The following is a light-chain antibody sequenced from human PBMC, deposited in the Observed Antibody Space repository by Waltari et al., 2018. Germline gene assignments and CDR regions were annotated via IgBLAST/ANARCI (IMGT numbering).Light chain of an antibody. CDR1: QSVFHTNNKYH. Sequence: DIVMTQSPDSLAVSLGERATINCKSSQSVFHTNNKYHVAWYQRKPAQPPKLLICWASTRESGVPDRFSGSGSGTDFTLAISSLQAEDVAVYYCQQYYSTPNTFGQGTKVEIK. V-gene: IGKV4-1*01. J-gene: IGKJ2*01. CDR3: QQYYSTPNT. CDR2: WAS.